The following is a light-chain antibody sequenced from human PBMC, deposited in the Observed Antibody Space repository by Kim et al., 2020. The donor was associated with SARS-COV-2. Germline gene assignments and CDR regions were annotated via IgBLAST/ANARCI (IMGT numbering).Light chain of an antibody. CDR3: CSYAGRSTYV. J-gene: IGLJ1*01. V-gene: IGLV2-23*01. CDR1: SSDVGGYNL. CDR2: EGS. Sequence: QSALTQPASVSGSPGQSITISCTGTSSDVGGYNLVSWYQQRPGKAPKLVIFEGSKRPSGVSDRFSGSKSGNTASLTISGLQAEDEADYYCCSYAGRSTYVFGTGTKVTVL.